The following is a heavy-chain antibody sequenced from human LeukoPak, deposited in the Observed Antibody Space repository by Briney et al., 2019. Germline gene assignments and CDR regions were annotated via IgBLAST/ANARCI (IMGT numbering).Heavy chain of an antibody. CDR1: GFTFSSYG. J-gene: IGHJ6*02. CDR2: INSDGSST. D-gene: IGHD1-26*01. CDR3: ARVGEPAPYYYYGMDV. Sequence: PGGSLRLSCAASGFTFSSYGMHWVRQAPGKGLVWVSRINSDGSSTSYADSVKGRFTISRDNAKNTLYLQMNSLRAEDTAVYYCARVGEPAPYYYYGMDVWGQGTTVTVSS. V-gene: IGHV3-74*01.